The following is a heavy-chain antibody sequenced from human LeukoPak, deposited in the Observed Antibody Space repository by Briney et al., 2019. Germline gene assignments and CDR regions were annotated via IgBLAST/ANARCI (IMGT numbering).Heavy chain of an antibody. D-gene: IGHD5-12*01. CDR1: GGSFSGYY. CDR3: ARGYSGYGYTGRSSGCRHDY. Sequence: SETPSLTCAVYGGSFSGYYWSWIRQPPGKGLEWIGEINHSGSTNYNPSLKSRVTISVDTSKNQFSLKLSSVTAADTAVYYCARGYSGYGYTGRSSGCRHDYWGQGTLVTVSS. V-gene: IGHV4-34*01. J-gene: IGHJ4*02. CDR2: INHSGST.